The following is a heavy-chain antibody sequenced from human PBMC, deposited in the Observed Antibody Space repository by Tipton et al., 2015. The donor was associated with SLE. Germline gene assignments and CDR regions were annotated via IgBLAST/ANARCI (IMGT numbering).Heavy chain of an antibody. D-gene: IGHD3-22*01. Sequence: LRLSCAVYGGSFSGYYWSWIRQPPGKGLEWIGEINHSGSTNYNPSLKSRVTISVDTSKNQFSLKLSSVTAADTAVYYCARETRAPSSGLNWFDPWGQGTLVTVS. CDR1: GGSFSGYY. J-gene: IGHJ5*02. V-gene: IGHV4-34*01. CDR2: INHSGST. CDR3: ARETRAPSSGLNWFDP.